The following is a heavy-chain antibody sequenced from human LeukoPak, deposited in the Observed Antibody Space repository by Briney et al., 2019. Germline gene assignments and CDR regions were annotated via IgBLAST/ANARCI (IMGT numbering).Heavy chain of an antibody. CDR3: ARDGGPYDILTGYYYYYYGMDV. D-gene: IGHD3-9*01. CDR2: VSYSGST. Sequence: SETLSLTCTVSGGSISGQYWSWIRQPPGKGLEWIGFVSYSGSTNYNPSLNGRVTISLDTSKNQFSLRLNSVTAADTAVYYCARDGGPYDILTGYYYYYYGMDVWGQGTTVTVSS. V-gene: IGHV4-59*11. J-gene: IGHJ6*02. CDR1: GGSISGQY.